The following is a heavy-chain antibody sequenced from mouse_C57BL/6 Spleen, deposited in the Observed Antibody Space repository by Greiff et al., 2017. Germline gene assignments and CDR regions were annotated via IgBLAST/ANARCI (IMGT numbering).Heavy chain of an antibody. CDR3: ARQGKGAMDY. J-gene: IGHJ4*01. CDR2: ISSGSSTI. Sequence: EVKLVESGGGLVKPGGSLKLFRAASGFTFSDYGMHWVRQAPEKGLEWVAYISSGSSTIYYADTVKGRFTISRDNAKNTLFLQMTSLRSEDTAMYYCARQGKGAMDYWGQGTSVTVSS. CDR1: GFTFSDYG. V-gene: IGHV5-17*01.